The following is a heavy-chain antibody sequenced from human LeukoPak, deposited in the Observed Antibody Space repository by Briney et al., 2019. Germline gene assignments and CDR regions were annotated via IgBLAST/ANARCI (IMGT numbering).Heavy chain of an antibody. V-gene: IGHV3-9*01. J-gene: IGHJ4*02. D-gene: IGHD6-19*01. Sequence: GGSLRLSCAASGFTFDDYAMHWVRRAPGKGLEWVSGISWNSGSIGYADSVKGRFTISRDNAKNSLYLQMNSLRAEDTALYYCAKIPLSNGLWGYFDYWGQGTLVTVSS. CDR1: GFTFDDYA. CDR2: ISWNSGSI. CDR3: AKIPLSNGLWGYFDY.